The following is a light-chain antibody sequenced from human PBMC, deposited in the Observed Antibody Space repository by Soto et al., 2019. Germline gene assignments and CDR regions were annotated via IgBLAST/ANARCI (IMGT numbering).Light chain of an antibody. Sequence: EIVLPQSPATLSLSPGASATLSCRASQSVSSYLAWYQQKPGQAPRLLIYDASNRATGIPARFSSSGCATAYTLPTSSLQPEDFSVYYCQQHSNWPPITFGQGTRLEIK. CDR3: QQHSNWPPIT. J-gene: IGKJ5*01. CDR2: DAS. V-gene: IGKV3-11*01. CDR1: QSVSSY.